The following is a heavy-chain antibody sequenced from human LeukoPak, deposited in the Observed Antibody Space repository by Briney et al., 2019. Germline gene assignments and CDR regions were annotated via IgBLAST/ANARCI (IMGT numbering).Heavy chain of an antibody. J-gene: IGHJ3*02. CDR1: GFTFSSYW. D-gene: IGHD3-10*01. CDR2: INSDGSST. CDR3: ARGPGAIDAFDI. Sequence: GGSLRLSCAASGFTFSSYWMHWVRQAQGKGLVWVSRINSDGSSTSYADSVKGRFTISRDNAKNTLYLQMNSLRAEDTAVYYCARGPGAIDAFDIWGQGTMVTVSS. V-gene: IGHV3-74*01.